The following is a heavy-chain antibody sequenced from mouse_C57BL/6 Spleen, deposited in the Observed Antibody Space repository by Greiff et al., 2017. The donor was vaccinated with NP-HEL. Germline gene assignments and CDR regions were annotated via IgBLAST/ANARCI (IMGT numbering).Heavy chain of an antibody. J-gene: IGHJ4*01. CDR3: ASRILNVANDMDY. CDR1: GYTFTSYW. CDR2: IDPADSYT. D-gene: IGHD1-1*01. V-gene: IGHV1-50*01. Sequence: QVQLQQPVAELVKPGASVKLSCKASGYTFTSYWMQWVKQRPGQGLEWIGGIDPADSYTNYNQKFKGKATLTGDTSSSTAYMQLSSLTSEDSAIYYCASRILNVANDMDYWGQGTSVTVSS.